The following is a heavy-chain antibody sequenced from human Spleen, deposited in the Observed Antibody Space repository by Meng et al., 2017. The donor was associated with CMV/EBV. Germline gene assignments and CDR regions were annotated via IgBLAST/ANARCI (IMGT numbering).Heavy chain of an antibody. J-gene: IGHJ4*02. D-gene: IGHD1-26*01. V-gene: IGHV5-51*01. Sequence: GGSLRLSCKGSGYSFTTYWIGWVRQMPGKGLEWMGIIYPDDSDTRYSPTFQGQVSISADKSISTAYLQWSSLKASDTAMYYCARLSGSHYDYWGQGTLVTVSS. CDR1: GYSFTTYW. CDR2: IYPDDSDT. CDR3: ARLSGSHYDY.